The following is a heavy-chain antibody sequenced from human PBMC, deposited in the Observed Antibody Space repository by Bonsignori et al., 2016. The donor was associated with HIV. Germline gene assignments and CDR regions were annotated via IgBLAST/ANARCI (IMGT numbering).Heavy chain of an antibody. J-gene: IGHJ3*01. CDR2: ISYSGST. CDR1: GGSITSYH. Sequence: SETLSLTCTVSGGSITSYHWNWIRQSPGKGLEWIGYISYSGSTNYSPSFKSRITISRDTSKNQFSLNLSSVTAADTAVYFCARDRYYGSARMFQTWGQGTMVTVSS. CDR3: ARDRYYGSARMFQT. V-gene: IGHV4-59*01. D-gene: IGHD3-10*01.